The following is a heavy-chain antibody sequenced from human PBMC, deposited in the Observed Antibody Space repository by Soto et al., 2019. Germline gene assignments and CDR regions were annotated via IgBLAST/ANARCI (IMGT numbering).Heavy chain of an antibody. V-gene: IGHV3-21*04. CDR3: AKATVTSEWYFDY. Sequence: GGSLRLSCAASGFTFSSYSMNWVRQAPGKGLEWVSSISSSSSYIYYADSVKGRFTISRDNSKNTLYLQMNSLRAEDTAVYYCAKATVTSEWYFDYWGQGTLVTVSS. J-gene: IGHJ4*02. CDR2: ISSSSSYI. D-gene: IGHD4-17*01. CDR1: GFTFSSYS.